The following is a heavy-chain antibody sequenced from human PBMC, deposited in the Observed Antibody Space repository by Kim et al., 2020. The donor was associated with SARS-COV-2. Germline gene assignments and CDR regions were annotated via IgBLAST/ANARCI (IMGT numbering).Heavy chain of an antibody. CDR1: GFTFKFYA. CDR3: AKELLWFGGSFFY. CDR2: INGRGTDT. V-gene: IGHV3-23*01. D-gene: IGHD3-10*01. Sequence: GGSLRLSCIASGFTFKFYAMTWVRQAPGKGLEWVSTINGRGTDTDYADSVKGRFSISRDNSKNTVNLQMNSLKIEDMAIYYCAKELLWFGGSFFYWGQGTPVTVSS. J-gene: IGHJ4*02.